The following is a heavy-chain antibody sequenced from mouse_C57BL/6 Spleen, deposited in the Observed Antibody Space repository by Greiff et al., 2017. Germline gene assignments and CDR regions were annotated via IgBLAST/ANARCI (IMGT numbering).Heavy chain of an antibody. CDR1: GYTFTSYW. J-gene: IGHJ2*01. CDR2: INPSNGGT. CDR3: AREGGLTDFDY. V-gene: IGHV1-53*01. D-gene: IGHD4-1*01. Sequence: QVQLQQPGTELVKPGASVKLSCKASGYTFTSYWMHWVKQRPGQGLEWIGNINPSNGGTNYNEKFKSKATLPVDKSSSTAYMQLSSLSSEDSAVYYCAREGGLTDFDYWGQGTTLTVSS.